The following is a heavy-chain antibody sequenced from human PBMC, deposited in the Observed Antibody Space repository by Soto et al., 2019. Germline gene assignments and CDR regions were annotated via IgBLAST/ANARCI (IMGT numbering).Heavy chain of an antibody. CDR3: ARVLVLHGGFDP. Sequence: PGGSLRLSCAASGFTFSSYASHWVRQAPGKGLEWVSVISYDGSNKYYADSVKGRFTISRDNAKNSLYLQMNSLRAEDTAVYDCARVLVLHGGFDPWGQGSLVTGSS. J-gene: IGHJ5*02. CDR1: GFTFSSYA. D-gene: IGHD2-15*01. V-gene: IGHV3-30-3*01. CDR2: ISYDGSNK.